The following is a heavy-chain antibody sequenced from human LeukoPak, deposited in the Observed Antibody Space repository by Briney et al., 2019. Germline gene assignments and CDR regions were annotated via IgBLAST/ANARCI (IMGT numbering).Heavy chain of an antibody. Sequence: PGGSLRLSCAASGFTFSSYAMSWVRQAPGKGLEWVSAISGSGGSTYYADSVKGRFTISRDNSKNTLYLQMNSLRAEDTAVYYCAKDRVPLQRGLVIGEPSQYYFDYWGQGTLVTVSS. V-gene: IGHV3-23*01. CDR3: AKDRVPLQRGLVIGEPSQYYFDY. J-gene: IGHJ4*02. CDR1: GFTFSSYA. D-gene: IGHD3-9*01. CDR2: ISGSGGST.